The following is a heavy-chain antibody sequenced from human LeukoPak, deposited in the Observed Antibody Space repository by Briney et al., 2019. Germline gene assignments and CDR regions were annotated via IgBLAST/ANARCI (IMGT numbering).Heavy chain of an antibody. CDR2: IYPGDSDT. CDR1: GYSFTTYW. D-gene: IGHD1-7*01. CDR3: ARRGVYNWNYAGWFDP. Sequence: GESLKISCKGSGYSFTTYWIGWVRQMPGKGLEWMGIIYPGDSDTRYSPSFQGQVTISADKSISTAYLQWSSLKASDTAMYYCARRGVYNWNYAGWFDPWGQGTLVTVSS. J-gene: IGHJ5*02. V-gene: IGHV5-51*01.